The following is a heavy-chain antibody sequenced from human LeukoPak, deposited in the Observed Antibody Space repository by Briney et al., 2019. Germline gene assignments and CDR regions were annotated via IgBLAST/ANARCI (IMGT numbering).Heavy chain of an antibody. CDR3: ARDLGYCTNGVCHTRFDY. Sequence: PGGSLRLSCAASGFAFSSYAMTWVRQAPGKGLEWVSAISGSGGTTYYADSVKGRFTISRGNSKNTLYLQMNSLRADDTAVYYCARDLGYCTNGVCHTRFDYWGQGTLVAVSS. J-gene: IGHJ4*02. CDR1: GFAFSSYA. V-gene: IGHV3-23*01. CDR2: ISGSGGTT. D-gene: IGHD2-8*01.